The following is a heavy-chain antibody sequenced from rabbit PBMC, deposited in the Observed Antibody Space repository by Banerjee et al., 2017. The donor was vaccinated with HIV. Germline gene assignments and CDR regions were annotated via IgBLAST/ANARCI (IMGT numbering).Heavy chain of an antibody. D-gene: IGHD6-1*01. CDR3: VRETEIYAGYGGYGYYFDL. Sequence: QEQLVESGGGLVQPGGSLKLSCKASGFDFSNYGVNWVRQAPRKGLEWNGYIDPVFGDKYYANWVNGRFTFSSHNAQNTLYLQLNSLTAADTDTYFCVRETEIYAGYGGYGYYFDLWGPGTL. J-gene: IGHJ4*01. V-gene: IGHV1S47*01. CDR1: GFDFSNYG. CDR2: IDPVFGDK.